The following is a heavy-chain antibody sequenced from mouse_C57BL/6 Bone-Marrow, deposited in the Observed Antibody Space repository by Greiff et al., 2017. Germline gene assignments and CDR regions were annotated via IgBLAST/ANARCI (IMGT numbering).Heavy chain of an antibody. D-gene: IGHD1-1*01. CDR2: IYPGSGST. CDR3: ARGYYYGSIPYAMDY. J-gene: IGHJ4*01. V-gene: IGHV1-55*01. CDR1: GYTFTSYW. Sequence: QVQLQQPGAELVKPGASVKMSCKASGYTFTSYWITWVKQRPGQGLEWIGDIYPGSGSTNYNEKFKSKATLTVDTSSSTAYMQLSSLTSEDSAVYYGARGYYYGSIPYAMDYWGQGTSVTVSS.